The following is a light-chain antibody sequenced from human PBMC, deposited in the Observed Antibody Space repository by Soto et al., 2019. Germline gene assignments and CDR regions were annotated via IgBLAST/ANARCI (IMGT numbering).Light chain of an antibody. CDR2: EAS. V-gene: IGKV3-11*01. CDR1: QSVSTS. J-gene: IGKJ3*01. Sequence: EVVLTQSPATLSLSPGERATLTCRASQSVSTSLASYQQKPGHAPRILFYEASNRATGIPARFSGSGSGTDFSITISSLEPEDCAVYYCQQRNIWPALFTFGHGTKVDIK. CDR3: QQRNIWPALFT.